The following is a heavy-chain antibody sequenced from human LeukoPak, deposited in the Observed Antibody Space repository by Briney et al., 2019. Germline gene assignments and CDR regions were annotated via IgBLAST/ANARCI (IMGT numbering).Heavy chain of an antibody. J-gene: IGHJ6*02. V-gene: IGHV3-33*01. CDR1: GFTFSSYG. CDR2: IWYDGSNK. CDR3: ARALYGSRYYYYGMDV. Sequence: GGSPRLSCAASGFTFSSYGMHWVRQAPGKGLEWVAVIWYDGSNKYYADSVKGRFTISRDNSKNTLYLQMNSLRAEDTAVYYCARALYGSRYYYYGMDVWGQGTTVTVSS. D-gene: IGHD3-10*01.